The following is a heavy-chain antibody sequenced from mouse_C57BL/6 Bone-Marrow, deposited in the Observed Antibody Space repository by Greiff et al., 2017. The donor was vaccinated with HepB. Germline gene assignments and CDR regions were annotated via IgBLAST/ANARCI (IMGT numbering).Heavy chain of an antibody. D-gene: IGHD1-2*01. V-gene: IGHV14-4*01. Sequence: VQLQQSGAELVRPGASVKLSCTASGFNIKDDYMHWVKQRPEQGLEWIGWIDPENGDTEYASKFQGKATITADTSSNTAYLQLSSLTSEDTAVYYCTTGYGDYYAMDYWGQGTSVTVSS. CDR3: TTGYGDYYAMDY. CDR2: IDPENGDT. J-gene: IGHJ4*01. CDR1: GFNIKDDY.